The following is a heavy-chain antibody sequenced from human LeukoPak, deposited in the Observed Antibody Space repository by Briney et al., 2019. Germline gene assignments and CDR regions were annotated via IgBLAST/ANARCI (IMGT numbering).Heavy chain of an antibody. Sequence: PGGSLRLSCAASGFTVSYNYMSWVRQALGKGLEWVSIVYRGGSTYYADSVKGRFTISRDNSKNTLYLEMNSLRAEDTAIYYCARGGYNTSYYFDCWGQGTLVTVSS. J-gene: IGHJ4*01. CDR3: ARGGYNTSYYFDC. CDR2: VYRGGST. D-gene: IGHD1-14*01. V-gene: IGHV3-53*01. CDR1: GFTVSYNY.